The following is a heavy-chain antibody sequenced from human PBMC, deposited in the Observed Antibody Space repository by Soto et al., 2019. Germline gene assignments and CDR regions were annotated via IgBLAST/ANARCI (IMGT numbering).Heavy chain of an antibody. J-gene: IGHJ6*02. Sequence: GGSLRLSCAASGFTFSSYGMHWVRQAPGKGLEWVAVISYDGSNKYYADSVKGRFTISRDNSKNTLYLQMNSLRAEDTAVYYCAKGGYSGYDANHYYYYGMDVWGQGTTVTVSS. V-gene: IGHV3-30*18. CDR3: AKGGYSGYDANHYYYYGMDV. CDR1: GFTFSSYG. CDR2: ISYDGSNK. D-gene: IGHD5-12*01.